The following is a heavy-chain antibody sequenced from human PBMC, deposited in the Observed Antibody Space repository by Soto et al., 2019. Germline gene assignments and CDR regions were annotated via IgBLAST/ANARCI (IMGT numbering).Heavy chain of an antibody. J-gene: IGHJ6*02. V-gene: IGHV3-23*01. CDR2: ISGSGGST. CDR3: AKGGRTSRGPYYYGMDV. CDR1: GFTFSSYA. Sequence: EVQLLESGGGLVQPGGSLRLSCAASGFTFSSYAMSWVRQAPGKGLEWVSAISGSGGSTYYADSVKGRFTISRDNSKNTVSLQMNGLRAEDTAVYYCAKGGRTSRGPYYYGMDVWGHGTTVTVSS. D-gene: IGHD2-2*01.